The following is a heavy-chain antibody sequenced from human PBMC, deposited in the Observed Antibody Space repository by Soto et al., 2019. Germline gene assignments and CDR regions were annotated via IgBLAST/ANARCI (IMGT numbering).Heavy chain of an antibody. Sequence: PGGSLRLSYAASGFTFSDAWMNWVRQAPGKGLEWVGRIKSKTDGGTTDYAAPVKGRFTTSRDDSKNTLYLQMNSLKTEDTAVYYCTTPYYYDSSGYYWYYYYGMDVWGQGTTVTVSS. CDR1: GFTFSDAW. CDR3: TTPYYYDSSGYYWYYYYGMDV. D-gene: IGHD3-22*01. J-gene: IGHJ6*02. V-gene: IGHV3-15*07. CDR2: IKSKTDGGTT.